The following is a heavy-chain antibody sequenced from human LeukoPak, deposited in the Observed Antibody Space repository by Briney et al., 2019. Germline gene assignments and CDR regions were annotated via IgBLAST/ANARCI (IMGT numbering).Heavy chain of an antibody. V-gene: IGHV1-2*02. CDR1: GYTFTGYY. J-gene: IGHJ1*01. D-gene: IGHD1-26*01. Sequence: ASVKVSCKASGYTFTGYYMHWVRQAPGQGLEWMGWINANSGGTNYAQKLQGRVTMTTDTSTSTAYMELRSLRSDDTAVYYCARAENSGSLAEYFQHWGQGTLVTASS. CDR3: ARAENSGSLAEYFQH. CDR2: INANSGGT.